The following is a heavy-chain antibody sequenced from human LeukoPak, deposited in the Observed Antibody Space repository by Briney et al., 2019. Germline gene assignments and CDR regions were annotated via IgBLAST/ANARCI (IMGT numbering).Heavy chain of an antibody. CDR1: GGSISSDGYY. J-gene: IGHJ3*02. D-gene: IGHD2-15*01. CDR2: IYYSGTT. CDR3: ARYRDSGGRLAFDI. V-gene: IGHV4-31*03. Sequence: PSETLSLTCTVSGGSISSDGYYWTWLRQHPGTGLEWIGYIYYSGTTYYNPSLESRVTLSVDTSKNQFSLRLSSVTAADTAVYYCARYRDSGGRLAFDIWGQGTMAAVSS.